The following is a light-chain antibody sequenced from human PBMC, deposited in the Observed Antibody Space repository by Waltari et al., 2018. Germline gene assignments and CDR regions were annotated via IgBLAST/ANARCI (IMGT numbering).Light chain of an antibody. J-gene: IGLJ2*01. V-gene: IGLV2-11*01. Sequence: QSALTQPRSVSGSPGQSVTISCTGSSGDVGDFTYVSWYQHPTGKDPKLVIYDVTKRPAGVPDRFSGSRSADTASLTISGLQAEDEADYYCCSYGGSYTLVVFGGGTKLTVL. CDR2: DVT. CDR1: SGDVGDFTY. CDR3: CSYGGSYTLVV.